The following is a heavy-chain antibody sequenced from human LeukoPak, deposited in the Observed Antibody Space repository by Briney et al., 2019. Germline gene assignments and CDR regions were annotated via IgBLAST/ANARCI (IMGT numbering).Heavy chain of an antibody. Sequence: ASVKVSCKASGYTFTGYYMHWVRQAPGQGLEWMGWINPNSGGTNYAQKFQGRVTMTRDTSISTAYMELSRLRSDDTAVYYCARTGAIYGDLSYFDYWGQGTLVTVSS. CDR2: INPNSGGT. CDR1: GYTFTGYY. D-gene: IGHD4-17*01. CDR3: ARTGAIYGDLSYFDY. J-gene: IGHJ4*02. V-gene: IGHV1-2*02.